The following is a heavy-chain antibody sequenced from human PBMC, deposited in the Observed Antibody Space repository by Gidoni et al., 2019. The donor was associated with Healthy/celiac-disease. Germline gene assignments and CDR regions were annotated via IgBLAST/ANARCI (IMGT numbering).Heavy chain of an antibody. CDR1: GFTFSSYS. D-gene: IGHD2-15*01. J-gene: IGHJ6*02. CDR2: ISSSSSTI. V-gene: IGHV3-48*01. CDR3: ARDSRVCSGGSCYVYYYGMDV. Sequence: EVQLVESGGGLVQPGGSLRLSCAASGFTFSSYSMNWVRQAPGKGLEWVSYISSSSSTIYYADSVKGRFTISRDNAKNSLYLQMNSLRAEDTAVYYCARDSRVCSGGSCYVYYYGMDVWGQGTTVTVSS.